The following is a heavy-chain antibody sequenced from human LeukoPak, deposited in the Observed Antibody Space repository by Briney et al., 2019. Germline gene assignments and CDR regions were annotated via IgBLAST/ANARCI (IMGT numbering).Heavy chain of an antibody. D-gene: IGHD5-18*01. CDR1: GFTFSSYE. CDR3: ARDQQDGGYSYGFNY. J-gene: IGHJ4*02. Sequence: PGGSLRLSCAASGFTFSSYEMNWVRQAPGKGLEWVSYISSSGSTIYYADSVKGRFTISRDNAKNSLYLQMNSLRAEDTAVYYCARDQQDGGYSYGFNYWGQGTLVTVSS. CDR2: ISSSGSTI. V-gene: IGHV3-48*03.